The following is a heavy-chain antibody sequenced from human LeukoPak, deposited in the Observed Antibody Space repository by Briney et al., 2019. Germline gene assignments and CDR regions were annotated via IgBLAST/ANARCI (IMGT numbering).Heavy chain of an antibody. CDR1: GGSINDSGYF. V-gene: IGHV4-31*03. CDR2: IYDSRSA. D-gene: IGHD4-17*01. Sequence: PSETLSLTCTVSGGSINDSGYFWSWIRQHPGKGLEWIGYIYDSRSAYYNPSLKSRVTISVDTPQNQFSLNLSSVTAADTAVHYCARLPVTPVYYYYYGMDVWGQGTTVTVSS. J-gene: IGHJ6*02. CDR3: ARLPVTPVYYYYYGMDV.